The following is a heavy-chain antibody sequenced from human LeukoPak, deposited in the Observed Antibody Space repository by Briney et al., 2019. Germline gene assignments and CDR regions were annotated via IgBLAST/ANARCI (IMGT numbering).Heavy chain of an antibody. D-gene: IGHD6-13*01. CDR2: IYTSGNT. J-gene: IGHJ3*02. V-gene: IGHV4-4*07. CDR1: GGFISGYY. CDR3: ARGAAAGTSDAFDI. Sequence: SQTLSLTCTVPGGFISGYYGSWIRQPAAKGLEWIGRIYTSGNTNYNPSLKSRVTMSVDTSKNHCSLKLSSVTAADTAVYYCARGAAAGTSDAFDIWGQGTMVTVSS.